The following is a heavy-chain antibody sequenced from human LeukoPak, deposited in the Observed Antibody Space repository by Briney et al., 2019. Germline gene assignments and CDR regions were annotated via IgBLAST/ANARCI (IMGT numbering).Heavy chain of an antibody. V-gene: IGHV3-48*03. D-gene: IGHD3-3*02. CDR2: ISSHGSTI. Sequence: GGSLRLSCAASRFIFSSYEMNWVRQAPGKGLEWVSYISSHGSTIYYADSVQGRFTISRDNAKNSLYLQMNSLRAEDTAVYYCARSPSFKGWFDPWGQGTLVTVSS. CDR1: RFIFSSYE. J-gene: IGHJ5*02. CDR3: ARSPSFKGWFDP.